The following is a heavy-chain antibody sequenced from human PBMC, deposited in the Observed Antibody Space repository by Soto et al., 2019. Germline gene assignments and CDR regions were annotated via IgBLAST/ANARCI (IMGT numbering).Heavy chain of an antibody. Sequence: QVQLVQSGAEVRKPGASVKVSCKASGYTFTSYAISWVRQAPGQGLEWMGWISAYNGNTNYAQKLQGRVTMTTDTSTRTAYMELRSLRSDDTAVYYCAGGWFGEFVYYCDYWGQGTLVTVSS. CDR3: AGGWFGEFVYYCDY. CDR1: GYTFTSYA. D-gene: IGHD3-10*01. J-gene: IGHJ4*02. CDR2: ISAYNGNT. V-gene: IGHV1-18*01.